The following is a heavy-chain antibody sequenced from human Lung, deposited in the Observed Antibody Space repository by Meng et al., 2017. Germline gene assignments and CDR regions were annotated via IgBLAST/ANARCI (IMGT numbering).Heavy chain of an antibody. CDR1: GSTFTSYD. CDR2: MNPNSGNT. D-gene: IGHD3-22*01. Sequence: QGQLVQMGAEVKNPGASVKVSCKASGSTFTSYDINWVRQATGQGLEWVGWMNPNSGNTGYAQKFQGRVTITADESTSTAYMELSSLRSEDTAVYYCARAEDYYDSSGYYYGLDYWGQGTLVTVSS. V-gene: IGHV1-8*01. J-gene: IGHJ4*02. CDR3: ARAEDYYDSSGYYYGLDY.